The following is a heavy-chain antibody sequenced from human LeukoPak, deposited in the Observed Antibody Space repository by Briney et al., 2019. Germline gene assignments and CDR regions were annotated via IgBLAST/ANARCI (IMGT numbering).Heavy chain of an antibody. CDR3: ARGAYNSSPDY. D-gene: IGHD6-13*01. CDR2: ISSGSSSI. Sequence: PGGSLRLSCAASGFTFSAYGMNWVRQAPGKGLEWVSYISSGSSSIHYADSVKGRFTISRDNAKKSLYLLMNSLRAEDTAVYYCARGAYNSSPDYWGQGTLVTVSS. CDR1: GFTFSAYG. J-gene: IGHJ4*02. V-gene: IGHV3-48*01.